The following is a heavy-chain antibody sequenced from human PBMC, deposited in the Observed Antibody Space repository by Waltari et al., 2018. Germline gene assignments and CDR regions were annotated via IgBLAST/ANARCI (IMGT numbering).Heavy chain of an antibody. CDR2: IIPIFGTA. Sequence: QVQLVQSGAEVKKPGSSVKVSCKASGGTFSSYAISWVRQAPGQGLEWMGRIIPIFGTANYAQKFQGRVTSTTDESTSTAYMELSSLRSEDTAVYYCARGGSSPVGHDAFDIWGQGTMVTVSS. V-gene: IGHV1-69*05. J-gene: IGHJ3*02. CDR3: ARGGSSPVGHDAFDI. CDR1: GGTFSSYA. D-gene: IGHD3-10*01.